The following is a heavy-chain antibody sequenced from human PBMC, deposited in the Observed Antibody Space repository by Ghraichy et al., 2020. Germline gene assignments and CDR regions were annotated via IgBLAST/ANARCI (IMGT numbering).Heavy chain of an antibody. CDR2: IYTSGST. J-gene: IGHJ5*02. CDR3: ARDEYFGSPPEGWFDP. Sequence: SETLSLTCTVSGGSISSYYWSWIRQPAGKGLEWIGRIYTSGSTNYNPSLKSRVTMSVDTSKNQFSLKLSSVTAADTAVYYCARDEYFGSPPEGWFDPWGQGTLVTVSS. CDR1: GGSISSYY. V-gene: IGHV4-4*07. D-gene: IGHD1-14*01.